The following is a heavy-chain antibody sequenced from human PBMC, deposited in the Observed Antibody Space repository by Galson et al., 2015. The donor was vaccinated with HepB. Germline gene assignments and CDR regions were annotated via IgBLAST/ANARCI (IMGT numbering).Heavy chain of an antibody. V-gene: IGHV3-66*01. D-gene: IGHD5-24*01. Sequence: SLRLSCAASGFTVSSNYMSWVRQAPGKGLEWVSVIYSGGSTYYADSVKGRFTISRDNSKNTLYPQMNSLRVEDTAVYYCATSRDGYSINGYWGQGTLVTVSS. CDR2: IYSGGST. J-gene: IGHJ4*02. CDR3: ATSRDGYSINGY. CDR1: GFTVSSNY.